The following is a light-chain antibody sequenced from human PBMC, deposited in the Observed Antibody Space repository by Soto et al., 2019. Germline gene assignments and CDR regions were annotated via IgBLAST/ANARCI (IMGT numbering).Light chain of an antibody. J-gene: IGKJ1*01. V-gene: IGKV3-20*01. CDR3: QQYGGSPRT. CDR1: QSVSNNY. Sequence: EIVLTQSPGTLSLSPGESATLSCRASQSVSNNYFAWYQQKLGQAPRLLIHDASSRATGIPDRFSGSGSGTHFTLTISRLEPEDFAVDYCQQYGGSPRTFGQGTKVEIK. CDR2: DAS.